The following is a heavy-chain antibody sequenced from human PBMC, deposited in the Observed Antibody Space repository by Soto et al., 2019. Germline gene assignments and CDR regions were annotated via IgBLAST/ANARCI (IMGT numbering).Heavy chain of an antibody. CDR1: AFTFIPYT. Sequence: QPGWSLRLSCASSAFTFIPYTMHWVRQTPGKGLEWVAVISSDGSDKNYADSVRGRFTISRDNSKNTLFLQMNSLRAEDTALYYCARGGGFCGADCYKGGIDYWGQGALVTVSS. V-gene: IGHV3-30-3*01. CDR2: ISSDGSDK. CDR3: ARGGGFCGADCYKGGIDY. J-gene: IGHJ4*02. D-gene: IGHD2-21*02.